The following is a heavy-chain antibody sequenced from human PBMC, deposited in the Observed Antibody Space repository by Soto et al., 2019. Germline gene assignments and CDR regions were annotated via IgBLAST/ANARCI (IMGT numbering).Heavy chain of an antibody. CDR1: GYTFTGYY. D-gene: IGHD3-3*01. CDR2: INPNSGGT. J-gene: IGHJ6*02. CDR3: ARDRHYDFWGGYYTGHYYGMDV. V-gene: IGHV1-2*04. Sequence: ASVKVSCKASGYTFTGYYMHWVRQAPGQGLEWMGWINPNSGGTNYAQKFQGWVTMTRDTSISTAYMELSRLRSDDTAVYYCARDRHYDFWGGYYTGHYYGMDVWGQGTTVTVSS.